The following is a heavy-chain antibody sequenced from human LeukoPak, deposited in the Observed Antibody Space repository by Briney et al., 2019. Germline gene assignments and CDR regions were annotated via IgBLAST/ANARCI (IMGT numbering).Heavy chain of an antibody. V-gene: IGHV3-33*01. CDR2: IWYDGSNK. CDR1: GFTFSSYG. CDR3: ARVKGYSYGPFDY. J-gene: IGHJ4*02. D-gene: IGHD5-18*01. Sequence: GALRLSCAASGFTFSSYGMNWVRQAPGKGLEWVAVIWYDGSNKYYADSVKGRFTISRDNSKNTLYLQMNSLRAEDTAVYYCARVKGYSYGPFDYWGQGTLVTVSS.